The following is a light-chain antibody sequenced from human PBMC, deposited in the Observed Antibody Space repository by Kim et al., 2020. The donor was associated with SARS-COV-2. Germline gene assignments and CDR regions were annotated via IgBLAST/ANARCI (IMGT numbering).Light chain of an antibody. CDR3: QQVDDYPYT. Sequence: ANVGDSVTITCRTSQGISRYLAWYQQKPGKAPNLIIHGASNLQNGVPSRFSGSGSGTEFTLSISSLQPEDFATYFCQQVDDYPYTFGQGTKLEI. V-gene: IGKV1-9*01. J-gene: IGKJ2*01. CDR1: QGISRY. CDR2: GAS.